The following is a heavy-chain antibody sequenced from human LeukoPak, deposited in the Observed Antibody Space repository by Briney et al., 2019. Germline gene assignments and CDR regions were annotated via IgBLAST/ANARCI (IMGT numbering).Heavy chain of an antibody. CDR1: GFTFDDYG. J-gene: IGHJ3*02. V-gene: IGHV3-20*04. Sequence: GGSLRLSCAASGFTFDDYGMSWVRQAPGKGLEWVSGINWNGGSTGYADSVKGRFTISRDNAKNSLYLQMNSLRAEDTALYYCARGGHGDGYNFGAFDIRGQGTMVTVSS. D-gene: IGHD5-24*01. CDR2: INWNGGST. CDR3: ARGGHGDGYNFGAFDI.